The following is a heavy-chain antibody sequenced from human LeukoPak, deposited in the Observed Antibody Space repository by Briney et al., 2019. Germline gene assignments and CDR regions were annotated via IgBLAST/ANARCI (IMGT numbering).Heavy chain of an antibody. J-gene: IGHJ6*03. D-gene: IGHD3-10*01. CDR1: GFTFGDYA. CDR3: ARDHRGSGSRYYYYYMDV. CDR2: INSDGSST. Sequence: GGSLRLSCTASGFTFGDYAMSWFRQAPGKGLVWVSRINSDGSSTSYADSVKGRLTISRDNAKNTLYLQMNSLRAEDTAVYYCARDHRGSGSRYYYYYMDVWGKGTTVTVSS. V-gene: IGHV3-74*01.